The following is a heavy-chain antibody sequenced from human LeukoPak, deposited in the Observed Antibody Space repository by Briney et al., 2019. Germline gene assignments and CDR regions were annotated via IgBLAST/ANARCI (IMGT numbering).Heavy chain of an antibody. CDR1: GGSISSGSYY. V-gene: IGHV4-61*09. D-gene: IGHD3-10*01. CDR2: INHSGST. J-gene: IGHJ4*02. Sequence: SQTLSLTCTVSGGSISSGSYYWSWIRQPAGKGLEWIGEINHSGSTNYNPSLKSRVTISVDTSKNQFSLKLSSVTAADTAVYYCARTPPGRYYYGSGSAFDYWGQGTLVTVSS. CDR3: ARTPPGRYYYGSGSAFDY.